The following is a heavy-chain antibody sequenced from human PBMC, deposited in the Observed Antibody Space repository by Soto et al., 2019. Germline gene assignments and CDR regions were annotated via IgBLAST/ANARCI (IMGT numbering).Heavy chain of an antibody. V-gene: IGHV4-61*01. CDR3: ARVGTAMLTGLPLFDY. J-gene: IGHJ4*02. Sequence: TSETLSLTCTVSGGSVSSGSYYWSWIRQPPGKGLEWIGYIYSSGITNYNPSLKSRVTISVDTSKNQFSLKLSSVTAADTAVYYCARVGTAMLTGLPLFDYWGQGTLVTVSS. D-gene: IGHD5-18*01. CDR2: IYSSGIT. CDR1: GGSVSSGSYY.